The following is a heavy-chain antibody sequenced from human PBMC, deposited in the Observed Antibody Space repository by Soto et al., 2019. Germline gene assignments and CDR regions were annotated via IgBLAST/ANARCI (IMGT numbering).Heavy chain of an antibody. CDR1: GYSSSNYY. CDR3: ASVTTIWSN. J-gene: IGHJ4*02. V-gene: IGHV1-46*01. CDR2: VNPYGASS. Sequence: QVQVVQSGAEVKEPGASVKVSCKASGYSSSNYYTHWVRQAPGQGLEWLGIVNPYGASSNYAQSFQCRVTLTRDTYTNTDYMDLSRLTSDDTAVYYCASVTTIWSNWGQGTLVTVSS. D-gene: IGHD2-21*02.